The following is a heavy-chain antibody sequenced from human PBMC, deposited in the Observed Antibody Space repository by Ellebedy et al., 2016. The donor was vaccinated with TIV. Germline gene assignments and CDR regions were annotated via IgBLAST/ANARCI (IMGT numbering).Heavy chain of an antibody. CDR2: IFYGGST. CDR1: GFTFSSYS. Sequence: ESLKISCAASGFTFSSYSMHWARQAPGKGLEWTGSIFYGGSTYYNPSLKSRVTISADTSKNQFSLKLSSGTAADTAVYFCARGTYSNYVFDYWGQGTLLTVSS. V-gene: IGHV4-39*07. CDR3: ARGTYSNYVFDY. D-gene: IGHD4-11*01. J-gene: IGHJ4*02.